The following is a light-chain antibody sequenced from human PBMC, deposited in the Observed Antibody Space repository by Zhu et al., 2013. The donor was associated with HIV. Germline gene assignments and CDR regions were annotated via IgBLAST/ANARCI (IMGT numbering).Light chain of an antibody. Sequence: EIMMTQSPATLSVSPGERATLSCRASQSVSSNLAWYQQKPGQAPRLLIYGASSRASGIPDRFSGFGSGTDFTLAISRLEPEDFAVYYCQQYGTSSMYTFGQGTKLGIK. CDR3: QQYGTSSMYT. V-gene: IGKV3-20*01. CDR2: GAS. J-gene: IGKJ2*01. CDR1: QSVSSN.